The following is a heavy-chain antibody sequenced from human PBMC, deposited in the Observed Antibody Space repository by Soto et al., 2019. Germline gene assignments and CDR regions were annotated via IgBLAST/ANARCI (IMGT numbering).Heavy chain of an antibody. J-gene: IGHJ3*01. CDR3: WDTVVTGADFDV. V-gene: IGHV3-15*07. CDR1: GHTFTGAW. Sequence: EVQLVESGGGLVKPGGSLRLSCEAFGHTFTGAWMNWVRLLPGRGLEWVGRIRSNAAGGTADYAAPVKGRFTISRDDSKNMVFLQMDGLKTEDTALYYCWDTVVTGADFDVWGRGTMVTVSS. D-gene: IGHD5-18*01. CDR2: IRSNAAGGTA.